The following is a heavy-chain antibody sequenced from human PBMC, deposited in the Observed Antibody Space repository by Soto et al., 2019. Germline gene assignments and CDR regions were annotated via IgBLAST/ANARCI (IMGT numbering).Heavy chain of an antibody. CDR3: AKDRVTMIVVVASSGVDP. D-gene: IGHD3-22*01. V-gene: IGHV3-23*01. CDR2: ISGSGGST. Sequence: GRSLRLSCAASGFTFSSYAMSWVRQAPGKGLEWVSAISGSGGSTYYADSVKGRFTISRDNSKNTLYLQMNSLRAEDTAVYYCAKDRVTMIVVVASSGVDPWGQGTLVTVSS. J-gene: IGHJ5*02. CDR1: GFTFSSYA.